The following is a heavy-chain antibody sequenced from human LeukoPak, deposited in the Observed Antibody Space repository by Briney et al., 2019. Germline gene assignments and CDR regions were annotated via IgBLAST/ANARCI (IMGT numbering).Heavy chain of an antibody. Sequence: ASVKVSCKASGYTFTSHGISWVRQAPGQGLEWMGWISAYNGNTNYAQKLQGRVTMTTDTSTSTAYMELRSLRSDGTAVYYCAREPSYGSGMRSLDYWGQGTLATVSS. CDR2: ISAYNGNT. J-gene: IGHJ4*02. D-gene: IGHD3-10*01. CDR1: GYTFTSHG. V-gene: IGHV1-18*01. CDR3: AREPSYGSGMRSLDY.